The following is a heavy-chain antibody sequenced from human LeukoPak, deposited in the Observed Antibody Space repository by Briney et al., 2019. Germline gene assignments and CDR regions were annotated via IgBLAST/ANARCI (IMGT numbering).Heavy chain of an antibody. V-gene: IGHV3-74*01. CDR1: GFTFSSYW. D-gene: IGHD1-7*01. CDR2: INRDGSST. J-gene: IGHJ4*02. CDR3: TTRTTTDY. Sequence: GGSLRLSCAASGFTFSSYWMHWVRQAPGKGLVWVSRINRDGSSTNYADSVKGRFTISRDNAKNTLYLQMNSLRAEDTAVYYCTTRTTTDYWGQGTLVTVSS.